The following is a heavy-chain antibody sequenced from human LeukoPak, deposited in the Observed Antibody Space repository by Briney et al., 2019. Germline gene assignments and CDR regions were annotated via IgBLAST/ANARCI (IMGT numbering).Heavy chain of an antibody. CDR2: IKQDGSEK. CDR1: GFTFSSYA. D-gene: IGHD3-22*01. J-gene: IGHJ5*02. Sequence: GGSLRLSCAASGFTFSSYAMSWVRQAPGKGLEWVANIKQDGSEKYYVDSVKGRFTISRDNAKNSLYLQMNSLRAEDTAVYYCAGDPNSMIVAWGQGTLVTVSS. V-gene: IGHV3-7*03. CDR3: AGDPNSMIVA.